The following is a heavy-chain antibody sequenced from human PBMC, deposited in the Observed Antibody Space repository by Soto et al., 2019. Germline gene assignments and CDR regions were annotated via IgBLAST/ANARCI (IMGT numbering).Heavy chain of an antibody. V-gene: IGHV3-30*18. CDR3: AKDDV. J-gene: IGHJ6*02. CDR2: ISYDGNYK. CDR1: GFTFSSYD. Sequence: QVQVVESGGGVVQPGRSLRLSCAASGFTFSSYDMHWVRQAPGKGLEWVAVISYDGNYKYYADSVKGRFTISRDNSKNTLYLQMNRLSTEDTAVYYCAKDDVWGQGTTVTVSS.